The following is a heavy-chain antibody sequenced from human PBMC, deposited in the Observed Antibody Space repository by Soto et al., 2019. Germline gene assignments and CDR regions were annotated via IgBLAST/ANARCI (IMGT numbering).Heavy chain of an antibody. CDR3: ARDERQQLVFDY. D-gene: IGHD6-13*01. CDR1: GYTFTSYA. J-gene: IGHJ4*02. CDR2: INAGNGNT. V-gene: IGHV1-3*01. Sequence: QVQLVQSGAEVKKPGASVKVSCKASGYTFTSYAMHWVRQAPGQRLEWMGWINAGNGNTKYSQKFQSRVTITRDTSASTAYMELSSLRSEDTAVYYCARDERQQLVFDYWGQGTLVTVSS.